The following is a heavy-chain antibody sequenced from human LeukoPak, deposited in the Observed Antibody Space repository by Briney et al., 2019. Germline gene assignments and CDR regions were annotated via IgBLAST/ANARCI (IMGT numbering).Heavy chain of an antibody. J-gene: IGHJ5*02. CDR3: AREPIFTPAAGTGFGAGPATYNWFDP. CDR2: ISSSSSTI. CDR1: GFTFSSYS. D-gene: IGHD6-13*01. Sequence: GGSLRLSCAASGFTFSSYSMNWVRQAPGKGLEWVSYISSSSSTIYYADSVKGRFTISRDNAKNSLYLQMNSLRAEDTAVYYCAREPIFTPAAGTGFGAGPATYNWFDPWGQGTLVTVSS. V-gene: IGHV3-48*01.